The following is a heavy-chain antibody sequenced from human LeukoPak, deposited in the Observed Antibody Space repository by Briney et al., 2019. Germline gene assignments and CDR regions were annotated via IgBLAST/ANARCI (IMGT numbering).Heavy chain of an antibody. D-gene: IGHD3-10*01. CDR3: AEDALTLLRGVIIANDYFFHS. Sequence: GGSLRLSCAASGFTFSTYGMHWVRQAPGKGLEWVAFIHDDGNNKYHADSVKGRFTISRDNSKNTVDLQMNSLRPEDTAVYYCAEDALTLLRGVIIANDYFFHSWGQGTLVTVTS. J-gene: IGHJ4*02. V-gene: IGHV3-30*02. CDR1: GFTFSTYG. CDR2: IHDDGNNK.